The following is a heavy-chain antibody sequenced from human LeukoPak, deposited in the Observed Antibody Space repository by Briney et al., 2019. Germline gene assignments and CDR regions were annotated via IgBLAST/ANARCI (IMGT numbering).Heavy chain of an antibody. J-gene: IGHJ3*02. Sequence: GRSLRLSCAAAGFTFSSYGMRWVRQAPGKGLGWVAVISYDGSNKYYADCVKGRFTISRATTKNTLYLQMNSLRAEDTAVYYCANEITMIVVVSAPDAFDIWGQGTMVTVSS. CDR3: ANEITMIVVVSAPDAFDI. CDR1: GFTFSSYG. V-gene: IGHV3-30*18. D-gene: IGHD3-22*01. CDR2: ISYDGSNK.